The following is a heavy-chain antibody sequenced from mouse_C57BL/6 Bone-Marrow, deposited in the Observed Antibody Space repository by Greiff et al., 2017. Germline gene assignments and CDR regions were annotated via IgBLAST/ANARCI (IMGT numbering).Heavy chain of an antibody. V-gene: IGHV5-4*01. CDR2: ISDGGSYT. J-gene: IGHJ3*01. D-gene: IGHD2-5*01. Sequence: EVQGVESGGGLVKPGGSLKLSCAASGFTFSSYAMSWVRQTPEKRLEWVATISDGGSYTYYPDNVKGRFTIARDNAKNNLYLQMSNLKFEDTAMYYCARPYYSNYAWFAYWGQGTLVTVSA. CDR3: ARPYYSNYAWFAY. CDR1: GFTFSSYA.